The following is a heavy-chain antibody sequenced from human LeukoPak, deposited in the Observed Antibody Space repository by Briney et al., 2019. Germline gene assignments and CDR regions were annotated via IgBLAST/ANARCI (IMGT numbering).Heavy chain of an antibody. CDR2: ISGSGGST. J-gene: IGHJ4*02. D-gene: IGHD5-24*01. CDR3: AKNFARWLQPDY. Sequence: QTGGSLRLSCAASGFTFSSYAMSWVRQAPGKGLEWVSAISGSGGSTYYADSVKGRFTISRDNSKNTLYLQMNSLRAEDTAVYYCAKNFARWLQPDYWGQGTLVTVSS. CDR1: GFTFSSYA. V-gene: IGHV3-23*01.